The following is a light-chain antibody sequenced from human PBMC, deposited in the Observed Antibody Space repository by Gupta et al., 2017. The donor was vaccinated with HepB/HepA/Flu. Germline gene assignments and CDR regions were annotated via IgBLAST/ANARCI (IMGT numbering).Light chain of an antibody. CDR1: SSNIGNNY. V-gene: IGLV1-51*02. CDR3: GAWDSSRNVVV. CDR2: END. J-gene: IGLJ2*01. Sequence: QSVLTQPPSVSAAPGQKITISCSGSSSNIGNNYVSWYQQLPGTAPKLLIYENDKRPSGIPERFSGSKSGTSATLTITGLQTGDEADYYCGAWDSSRNVVVFGGGTRLTVL.